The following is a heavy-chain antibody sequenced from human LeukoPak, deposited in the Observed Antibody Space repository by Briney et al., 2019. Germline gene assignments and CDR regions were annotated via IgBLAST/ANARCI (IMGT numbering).Heavy chain of an antibody. D-gene: IGHD4-17*01. V-gene: IGHV4-59*11. Sequence: SEILSLTCAVPDDSFSSHYWTWIRQPPGKGLEWIGYISYIGSTNYNPSLKSRVTISIDTSKNQFSLKLSSVTAADTAVYYCARDLVTVTKGFDIWGQGTMVSVSS. J-gene: IGHJ3*02. CDR3: ARDLVTVTKGFDI. CDR1: DDSFSSHY. CDR2: ISYIGST.